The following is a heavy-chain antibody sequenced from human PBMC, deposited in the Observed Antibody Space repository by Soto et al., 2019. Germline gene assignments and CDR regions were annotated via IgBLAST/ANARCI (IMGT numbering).Heavy chain of an antibody. V-gene: IGHV3-30*18. CDR3: AKATYYYGSGEGGLYYYYGMDV. J-gene: IGHJ6*02. CDR2: ISYDGSNK. CDR1: GFTFSSYG. D-gene: IGHD3-10*01. Sequence: PGGSLRLSCAASGFTFSSYGMHWVRQAPGKGLEWVAVISYDGSNKYYADSVKGRFTISRDNSKNTLYLQMNSLRAEDTAVYYCAKATYYYGSGEGGLYYYYGMDVWGQGTTVTVSS.